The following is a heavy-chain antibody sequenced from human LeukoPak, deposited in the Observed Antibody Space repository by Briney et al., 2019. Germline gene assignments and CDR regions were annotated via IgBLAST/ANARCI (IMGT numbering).Heavy chain of an antibody. D-gene: IGHD3-22*01. CDR2: ISYDENNK. Sequence: GGSLRLSCAASGFTFSSHGMHWVRKAPGKGLEWVAVISYDENNKYYADSVKGRFTISRDNSKNTLYLQMNSLRPDDTAVYYCARDLAFTMTMWGQGTLVTVSS. CDR3: ARDLAFTMTM. V-gene: IGHV3-30*03. CDR1: GFTFSSHG. J-gene: IGHJ1*01.